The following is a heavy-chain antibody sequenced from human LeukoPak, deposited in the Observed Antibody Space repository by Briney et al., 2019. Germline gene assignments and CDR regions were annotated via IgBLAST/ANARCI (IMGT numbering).Heavy chain of an antibody. J-gene: IGHJ4*02. CDR3: AKEGYYDSSGYPFDY. V-gene: IGHV3-23*01. Sequence: GGSLRLSRAASGFTFSSYAMSWVRQAPGKGLEWVSAISGSGGSTYYADSVKGRFTISRDNSKNTLYLQINSLRAEDTAVYYCAKEGYYDSSGYPFDYWGQGTLVTVSS. D-gene: IGHD3-22*01. CDR2: ISGSGGST. CDR1: GFTFSSYA.